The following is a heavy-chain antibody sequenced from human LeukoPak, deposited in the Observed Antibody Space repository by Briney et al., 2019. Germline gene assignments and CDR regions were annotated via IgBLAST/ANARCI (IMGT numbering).Heavy chain of an antibody. Sequence: GGSLRLSCATSGFTFVDYGLSWVRRAPGKGREWLCAINYNGAITDYADSVKGRFTISRDNARNSLYLRMDSLRAEDTALYYCARDRLGPSFSVSHFDLWGQGTLATVSS. CDR3: ARDRLGPSFSVSHFDL. V-gene: IGHV3-20*04. CDR1: GFTFVDYG. J-gene: IGHJ4*02. CDR2: INYNGAIT. D-gene: IGHD3-3*02.